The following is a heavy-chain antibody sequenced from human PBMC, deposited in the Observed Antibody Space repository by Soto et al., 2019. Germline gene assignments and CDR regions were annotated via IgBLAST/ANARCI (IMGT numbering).Heavy chain of an antibody. V-gene: IGHV4-34*01. CDR1: GGSFSGYY. J-gene: IGHJ4*02. CDR3: GRRRYDYVWWSYRYTGPHQYYFDY. CDR2: INHSGST. Sequence: SETLSLTCAVYGGSFSGYYWSWIRQPPGKGLEWIGEINHSGSTNYNPSLKSRVTISVDTSKNQFSLKLSSVTAADTAVYYCGRRRYDYVWWSYRYTGPHQYYFDYWGQGTLVTVSS. D-gene: IGHD3-16*02.